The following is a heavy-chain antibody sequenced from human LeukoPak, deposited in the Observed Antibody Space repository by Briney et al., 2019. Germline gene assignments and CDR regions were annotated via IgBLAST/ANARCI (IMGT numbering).Heavy chain of an antibody. V-gene: IGHV3-48*04. CDR3: ARDAIFGSGYYQTLYYFDY. CDR1: GFTFSSYS. Sequence: PGGSLRLSCAASGFTFSSYSMNWVRQAPGKGLEWVSYISSSSSTIYYADSVKGRFTISRDNAKNSLYLQMNSLRAEDTAVYYCARDAIFGSGYYQTLYYFDYWGQGTLVTVSS. J-gene: IGHJ4*02. D-gene: IGHD3-22*01. CDR2: ISSSSSTI.